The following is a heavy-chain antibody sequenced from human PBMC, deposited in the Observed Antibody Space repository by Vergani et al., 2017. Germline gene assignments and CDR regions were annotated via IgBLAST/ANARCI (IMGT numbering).Heavy chain of an antibody. J-gene: IGHJ6*03. V-gene: IGHV3-33*01. Sequence: QVQLEESGGGVVPPGRSLRLSCAASGFTLSSHAMHWVRQAPGKGLEWVAFIWYDGSKEYYADSVKGRFTISRENSKNTLYLQMNSLRDADTAVYYCARSGYCTDGVCYMTYYYYMDVWGKGTAVTVSS. CDR1: GFTLSSHA. CDR2: IWYDGSKE. D-gene: IGHD2-8*01. CDR3: ARSGYCTDGVCYMTYYYYMDV.